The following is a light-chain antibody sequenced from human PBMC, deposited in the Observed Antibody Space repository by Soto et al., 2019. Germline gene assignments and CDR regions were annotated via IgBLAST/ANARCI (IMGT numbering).Light chain of an antibody. V-gene: IGKV3-20*01. J-gene: IGKJ2*01. CDR2: GAS. CDR3: QLYGSSSYT. CDR1: QSVSSTY. Sequence: EIVLTQSPGTLSLTPEERATLSCRASQSVSSTYLAWYQQNPGQAPRLLIYGASSRATGIPDRFSGSGSGTDFTLTISRLEPEDFAVYFCQLYGSSSYTFGQGTKLEIK.